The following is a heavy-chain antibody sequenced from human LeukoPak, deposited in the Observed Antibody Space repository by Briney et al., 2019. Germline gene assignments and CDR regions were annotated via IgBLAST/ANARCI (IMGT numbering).Heavy chain of an antibody. V-gene: IGHV4-59*08. CDR3: ARLGYSSISYYFDY. J-gene: IGHJ4*02. CDR1: GGSISSYY. Sequence: SETLSLTCTVSGGSISSYYWSWFRQPPGKGLEWIGYIYYSGSTNYNPSLKSRVTISGDTSKNQFSLQLSSVTAADTAVYYCARLGYSSISYYFDYWGQGTLVTVSS. CDR2: IYYSGST. D-gene: IGHD6-13*01.